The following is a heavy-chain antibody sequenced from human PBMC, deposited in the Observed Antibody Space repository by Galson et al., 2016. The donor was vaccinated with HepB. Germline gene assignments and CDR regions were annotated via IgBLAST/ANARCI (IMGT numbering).Heavy chain of an antibody. D-gene: IGHD3-10*01. Sequence: SVKVSCKASGGSFSSYAISWVRQTPGHGLEWMGEIIPMFGTVNYAQKFQGRITITADESTRTAYMELNSLKSEDTAVYYCARASGGLFDPWGQVTLVTVSS. J-gene: IGHJ5*02. CDR2: IIPMFGTV. CDR3: ARASGGLFDP. V-gene: IGHV1-69*13. CDR1: GGSFSSYA.